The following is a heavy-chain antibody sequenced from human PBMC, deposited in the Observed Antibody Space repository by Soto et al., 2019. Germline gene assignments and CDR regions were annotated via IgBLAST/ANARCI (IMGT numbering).Heavy chain of an antibody. CDR3: AAFAAGEGYDFWSGYYPSYYYYGMDV. CDR1: GFIFSSYG. D-gene: IGHD3-3*01. V-gene: IGHV3-30*03. CDR2: ISYDGSNK. J-gene: IGHJ6*02. Sequence: QVQLVESGGGVVQPGRSLRLSCAASGFIFSSYGMHWVRQAPGKGLEWVAVISYDGSNKYYADSVKGRFTISRDNSKNTLYLQMNSLRAEDTAVYYCAAFAAGEGYDFWSGYYPSYYYYGMDVWGQGTTVTVSS.